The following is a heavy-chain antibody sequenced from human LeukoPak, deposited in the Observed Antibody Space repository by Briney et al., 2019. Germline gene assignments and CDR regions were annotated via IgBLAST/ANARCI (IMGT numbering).Heavy chain of an antibody. CDR1: GYSFTNYA. Sequence: ASVKVSCKASGYSFTNYAMNWVRQAPGQGLEWMGWINPNSGGTNYAQKFQGRVTMTRDTSISTAYMELSRLRSDDTAVYYCARSAYNWDFVWGQGTLVTVSS. V-gene: IGHV1-2*02. CDR3: ARSAYNWDFV. CDR2: INPNSGGT. D-gene: IGHD1-7*01. J-gene: IGHJ4*02.